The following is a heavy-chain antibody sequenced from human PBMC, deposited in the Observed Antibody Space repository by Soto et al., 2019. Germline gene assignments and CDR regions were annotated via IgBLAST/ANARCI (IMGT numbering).Heavy chain of an antibody. D-gene: IGHD3-3*01. J-gene: IGHJ4*02. Sequence: QVQLQESGPGLVKPSGPLSVTCTVSGGSISSSMWWSWVRQPPGKGLEWIGEIYRGSSTEYNPSLKSRVTIAEAESKNHISLKLSSVTAADSAVDYCARESADFLNGYSFDHWGPRALVTVSA. V-gene: IGHV4-4*02. CDR1: GGSISSSMW. CDR3: ARESADFLNGYSFDH. CDR2: IYRGSST.